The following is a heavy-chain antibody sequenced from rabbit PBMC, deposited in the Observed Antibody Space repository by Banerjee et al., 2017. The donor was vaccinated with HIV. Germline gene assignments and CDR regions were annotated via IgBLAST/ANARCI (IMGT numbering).Heavy chain of an antibody. D-gene: IGHD6-1*01. V-gene: IGHV1S40*01. CDR3: ARSVDTDGSAAALNL. CDR2: IYAGSSTST. Sequence: QSLEESGGDLVKPGASRTLTCTASGIDFSSSYWTCWVRQAPGKGLEWIACIYAGSSTSTYYASWAKGRFTISKTSSTTVTLQMTSLTAADTATYFCARSVDTDGSAAALNLWGQGTLVTVS. J-gene: IGHJ4*01. CDR1: GIDFSSSYW.